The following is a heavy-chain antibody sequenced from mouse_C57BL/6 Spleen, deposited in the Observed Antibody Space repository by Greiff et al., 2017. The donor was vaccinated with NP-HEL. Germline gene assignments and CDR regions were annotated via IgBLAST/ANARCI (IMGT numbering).Heavy chain of an antibody. V-gene: IGHV5-17*01. CDR2: ISSGSSTI. CDR1: GFTFSDYG. CDR3: ARGNDGYLYFDY. Sequence: EVRLVESGGGLVKPGGSLKLSCAASGFTFSDYGMHWVRQAPEKGLEWVAYISSGSSTIYYADTVKGRFTISRDNAKNTLFLQMTSLRSEDTAMYYCARGNDGYLYFDYWGQGTTLTVSS. J-gene: IGHJ2*01. D-gene: IGHD2-3*01.